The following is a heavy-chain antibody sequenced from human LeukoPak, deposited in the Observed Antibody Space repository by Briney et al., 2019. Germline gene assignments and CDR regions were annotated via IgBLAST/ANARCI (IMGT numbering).Heavy chain of an antibody. V-gene: IGHV4-39*01. Sequence: SETLSLTCTVSGGSISSSSYYWGWIRQPPGKGLEWIGSIYYSGSTYYNPFLKSRVTISVDTSKNQFSLKLSSVTAADTAVYYCARCMVRGNFYYMDVWGKGTTVTVSS. D-gene: IGHD3-10*01. CDR1: GGSISSSSYY. J-gene: IGHJ6*03. CDR2: IYYSGST. CDR3: ARCMVRGNFYYMDV.